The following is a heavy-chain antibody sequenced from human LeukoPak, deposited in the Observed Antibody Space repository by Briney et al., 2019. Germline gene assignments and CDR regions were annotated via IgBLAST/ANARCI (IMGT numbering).Heavy chain of an antibody. D-gene: IGHD4-17*01. CDR3: ARDGSGDYGSDY. Sequence: KAGGSLRLSCAAAGFTFSDYYMSWIRQAAGKGLEWVSYISSSGSTIYYADSVKGRLTISRDNDKNSLYLQMNSLRAEDTAVYYCARDGSGDYGSDYWGQGTLVTVSS. CDR2: ISSSGSTI. V-gene: IGHV3-11*04. J-gene: IGHJ4*02. CDR1: GFTFSDYY.